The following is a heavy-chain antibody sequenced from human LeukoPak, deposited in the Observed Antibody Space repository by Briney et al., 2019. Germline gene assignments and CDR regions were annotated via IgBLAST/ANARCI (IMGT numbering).Heavy chain of an antibody. CDR2: INHSGST. CDR1: GGSFSGYY. V-gene: IGHV4-34*01. D-gene: IGHD3-3*01. CDR3: ARRRDFWSGYYNTGTTGYYYYYMDV. J-gene: IGHJ6*03. Sequence: SETLSLTCAVYGGSFSGYYWSWIRQPPGKGLEWIGEINHSGSTNYNPSLKSRVTISVDTSKNQFSLKLSSVTAAGTAVYYCARRRDFWSGYYNTGTTGYYYYYMDVWGKGTTVTVSS.